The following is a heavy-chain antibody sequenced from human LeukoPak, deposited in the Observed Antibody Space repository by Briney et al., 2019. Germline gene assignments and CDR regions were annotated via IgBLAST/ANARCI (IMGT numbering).Heavy chain of an antibody. J-gene: IGHJ3*02. Sequence: SETLSLTCTVSGYSISSGYYWGWIRQPPGKGLEWIGSIYHSGSTYYNPSLKSRVTISVDTSENQFSLRLSSVTAADTAVYYCARDRDYDSSGYYSLGAFDIWGQGTMVTVSS. D-gene: IGHD3-22*01. CDR2: IYHSGST. V-gene: IGHV4-38-2*02. CDR3: ARDRDYDSSGYYSLGAFDI. CDR1: GYSISSGYY.